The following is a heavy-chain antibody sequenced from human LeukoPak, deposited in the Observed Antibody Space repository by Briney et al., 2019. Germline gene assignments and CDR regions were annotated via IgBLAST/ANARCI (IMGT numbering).Heavy chain of an antibody. V-gene: IGHV3-30-3*01. CDR1: GFTFSSYA. D-gene: IGHD2-21*02. Sequence: GGSLRLSCAASGFTFSSYAMHWVRQAPGKGLEWVAVISYDGSNEYYADSVKGRFTISRDNSKNTLYLQMNSLRAEDTAVYYCARGRGLYCGGDCYSVGYWGQGTLVTVSS. CDR2: ISYDGSNE. J-gene: IGHJ4*02. CDR3: ARGRGLYCGGDCYSVGY.